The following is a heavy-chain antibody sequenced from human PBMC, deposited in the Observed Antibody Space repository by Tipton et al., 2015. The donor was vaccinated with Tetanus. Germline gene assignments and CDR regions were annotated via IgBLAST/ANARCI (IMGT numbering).Heavy chain of an antibody. CDR3: ARGTFYAFDF. CDR1: GGSINSGGHF. D-gene: IGHD2/OR15-2a*01. J-gene: IGHJ4*02. Sequence: TLSLTCTVSGGSINSGGHFWTWIRQRSGKGLEWIGHIRDNGNSYANPSLSGRVTMSVDTRKNQFSLNLTSVSVADTATYYCARGTFYAFDFWGQGFPVTVSS. CDR2: IRDNGNS. V-gene: IGHV4-31*03.